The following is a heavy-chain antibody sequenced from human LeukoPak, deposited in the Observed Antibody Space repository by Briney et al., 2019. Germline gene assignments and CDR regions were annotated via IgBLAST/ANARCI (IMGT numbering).Heavy chain of an antibody. CDR3: ARVDPGITGTPTAY. CDR2: IYYSGST. J-gene: IGHJ4*02. V-gene: IGHV4-39*01. Sequence: SETLSLTCTVSGASFSSSTYYWGWIRQPPGKGLEWIGSIYYSGSTYYNPSLKSRVTMSVDTSKNQFSLKLSSVTAADTAVYYCARVDPGITGTPTAYWGQGTLVTVSS. D-gene: IGHD1-20*01. CDR1: GASFSSSTYY.